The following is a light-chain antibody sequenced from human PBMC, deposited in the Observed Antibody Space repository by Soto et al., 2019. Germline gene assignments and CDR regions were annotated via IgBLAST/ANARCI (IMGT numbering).Light chain of an antibody. CDR3: QQLRSYPST. CDR1: QDIAIY. CDR2: AAS. Sequence: IHLTQSPSSLSASVGYRFTITCRASQDIAIYLAWYQQKPGEAPKLLIYAASTLHGGVPSRFRGSGSGTDFALTITSLQAEDFEPYYCQQLRSYPSTFGGGTKVDIK. J-gene: IGKJ4*01. V-gene: IGKV1-9*01.